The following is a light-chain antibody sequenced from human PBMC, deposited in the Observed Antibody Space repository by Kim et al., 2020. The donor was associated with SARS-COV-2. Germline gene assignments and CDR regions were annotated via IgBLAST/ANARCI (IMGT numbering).Light chain of an antibody. CDR2: EDD. J-gene: IGLJ3*02. V-gene: IGLV6-57*02. CDR1: NGRINTNY. CDR3: QSYDSSNHWV. Sequence: KTVAITCTGSNGRINTNYVKWYQQRPGSAPTAVIYEDDHRPSGVPDRFSGSIDTSSKSASLTISGLKTEDEADYYCQSYDSSNHWVFGGGTQLTVL.